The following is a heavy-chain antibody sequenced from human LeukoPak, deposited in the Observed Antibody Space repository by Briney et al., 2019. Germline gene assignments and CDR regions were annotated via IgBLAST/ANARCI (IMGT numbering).Heavy chain of an antibody. V-gene: IGHV3-30*18. CDR1: GFTFSSYG. CDR2: ISYDGSNK. Sequence: GSPRLSCAASGFTFSSYGMHWVRQAPGKGLEWVAVISYDGSNKYYADSVEGRFTISRDNSKNTLYLQMNSLRAEDTAVYYCAKDHYCSSTSCYYTGYYYGMDVWGKGTTVTVSS. CDR3: AKDHYCSSTSCYYTGYYYGMDV. D-gene: IGHD2-2*01. J-gene: IGHJ6*04.